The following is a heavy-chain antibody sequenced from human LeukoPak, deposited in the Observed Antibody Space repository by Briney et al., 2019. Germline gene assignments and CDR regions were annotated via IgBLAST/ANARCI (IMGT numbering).Heavy chain of an antibody. CDR1: GFTFSNYW. J-gene: IGHJ3*02. CDR2: IKQDESEK. CDR3: ARDVLAAGATGTFDI. V-gene: IGHV3-7*03. D-gene: IGHD1-14*01. Sequence: GGSLRLSCVFSGFTFSNYWMSWVRQAPGKGLEWVANIKQDESEKHYVDSVKGRFTISRDNAKTSLYLQMNSLRAEDTAVYYCARDVLAAGATGTFDIWGQGTMVTVSS.